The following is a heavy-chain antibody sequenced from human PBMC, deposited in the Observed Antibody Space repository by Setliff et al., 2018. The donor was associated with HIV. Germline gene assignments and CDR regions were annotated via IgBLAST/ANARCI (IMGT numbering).Heavy chain of an antibody. J-gene: IGHJ4*02. Sequence: ASETLSLTCTVSGGSISSSSYYWGWIRQPPGKGLEWIGSIYYSGSTYYNPSLKSRVTMSVDTSKNQFSLKLSSVTAADTALYYCARGSDYIWGNYRFPFDYWGQGTLVTVSS. CDR3: ARGSDYIWGNYRFPFDY. CDR2: IYYSGST. V-gene: IGHV4-39*07. D-gene: IGHD3-16*02. CDR1: GGSISSSSYY.